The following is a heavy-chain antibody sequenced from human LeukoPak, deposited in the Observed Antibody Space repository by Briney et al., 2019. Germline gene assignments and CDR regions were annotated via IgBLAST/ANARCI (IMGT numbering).Heavy chain of an antibody. CDR2: INPSGGST. V-gene: IGHV1-46*01. Sequence: GASVKVSCKASGYTFTSYYMHWVRQAPGQGLEWMGIINPSGGSTSYAQKFQGRVTMTRDMSTSTVYMELSSLRSEDTAVYYCARVGAGAYGDYEDYFDYWGQGTLVTVSS. J-gene: IGHJ4*02. D-gene: IGHD4-17*01. CDR3: ARVGAGAYGDYEDYFDY. CDR1: GYTFTSYY.